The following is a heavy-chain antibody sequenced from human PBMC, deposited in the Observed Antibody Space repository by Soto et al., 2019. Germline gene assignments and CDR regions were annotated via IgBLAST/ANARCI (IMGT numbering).Heavy chain of an antibody. CDR2: IYYSGST. CDR3: ARDKGYNWNYGAFDI. CDR1: GGSIISSGYY. Sequence: SDTLSLTCTVAGGSIISSGYYWSWIRQHPGKGLEWIGYIYYSGSTYYNPSLKSRVTISVDTSKNQFSLKLSSVTAADTAVYYCARDKGYNWNYGAFDIWGQGTMVT. V-gene: IGHV4-31*03. D-gene: IGHD1-7*01. J-gene: IGHJ3*02.